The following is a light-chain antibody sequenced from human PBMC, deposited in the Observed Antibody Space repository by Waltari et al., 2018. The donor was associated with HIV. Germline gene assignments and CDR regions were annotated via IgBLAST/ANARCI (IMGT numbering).Light chain of an antibody. CDR2: DVS. J-gene: IGLJ1*01. V-gene: IGLV2-14*03. CDR3: SSYTSSNTLPYV. Sequence: QSALTQPASVSGSPGQSITISCTGTSSDVGGYNYVSWYQQHPGNAPKLMIYDVSNRPSWVSNRFSGAKSGNTASLTISGLQAEDEADYYCSSYTSSNTLPYVFGTGTKVTVL. CDR1: SSDVGGYNY.